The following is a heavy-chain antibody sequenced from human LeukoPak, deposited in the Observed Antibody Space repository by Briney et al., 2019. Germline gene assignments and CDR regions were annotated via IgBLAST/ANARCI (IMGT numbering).Heavy chain of an antibody. CDR3: ARDRVYYDSSGYDY. J-gene: IGHJ4*02. CDR2: IYYSGGT. CDR1: GGSISSYY. D-gene: IGHD3-22*01. V-gene: IGHV4-59*01. Sequence: SETLSLTCTVSGGSISSYYWSWIGQPPGKGLEWIGYIYYSGGTNYNPSLKSQVTISVATSKNQFSLKLSSVTAADTAVYYCARDRVYYDSSGYDYWGQGTLVTVSS.